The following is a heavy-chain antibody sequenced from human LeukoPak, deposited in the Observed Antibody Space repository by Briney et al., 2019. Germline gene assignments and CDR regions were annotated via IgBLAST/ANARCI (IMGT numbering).Heavy chain of an antibody. CDR3: ARASDYHGSGSYYKTRHYYYYMDV. V-gene: IGHV4-4*08. CDR2: IYTSGST. CDR1: GGSFSGYY. J-gene: IGHJ6*03. Sequence: PSETLSLTCAVYGGSFSGYYWSWIRQPPGKGLEWIGRIYTSGSTNYNPSLKSRVTISVDTSKNQFSLKLSSVTAADTAVYYCARASDYHGSGSYYKTRHYYYYMDVWGKGTTVTISS. D-gene: IGHD3-10*01.